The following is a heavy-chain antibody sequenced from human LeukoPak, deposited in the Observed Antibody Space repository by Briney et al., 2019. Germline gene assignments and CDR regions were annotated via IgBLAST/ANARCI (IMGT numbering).Heavy chain of an antibody. CDR3: AKADYDFWSGYYV. J-gene: IGHJ4*02. Sequence: GGSLRLSCTASGFTFSSYAMSWVRQAPGKGLEWVSAISGSGGGTYYADSVKGRFTISRDNSKNTLYLQMNSLRAEDTAVYYCAKADYDFWSGYYVWGQGTLVTVSS. CDR1: GFTFSSYA. D-gene: IGHD3-3*01. V-gene: IGHV3-23*01. CDR2: ISGSGGGT.